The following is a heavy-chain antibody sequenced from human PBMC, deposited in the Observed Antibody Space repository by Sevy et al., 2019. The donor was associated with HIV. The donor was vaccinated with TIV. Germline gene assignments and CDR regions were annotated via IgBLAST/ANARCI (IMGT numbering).Heavy chain of an antibody. CDR2: IYYSGST. CDR3: ARHVRPSNYYDSSGRIDY. J-gene: IGHJ4*02. Sequence: SETLSLTCTVSGGSIISSSYYWGWIRQPPGKGLEWIGSIYYSGSTYYNPSLKSRVTISVDTSKNQFSLKLSSVTAADTAVYYCARHVRPSNYYDSSGRIDYWGQGTLVTVSS. CDR1: GGSIISSSYY. V-gene: IGHV4-39*01. D-gene: IGHD3-22*01.